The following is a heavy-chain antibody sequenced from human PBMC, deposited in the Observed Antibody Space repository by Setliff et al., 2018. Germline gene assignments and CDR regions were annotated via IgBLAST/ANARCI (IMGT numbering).Heavy chain of an antibody. CDR1: GFTFSNYW. Sequence: PGGSLRLSCGASGFTFSNYWMYWVRQVPGKGLVLVSRINGDGTITHYADSVKGRFTISRENAKDTLYLQMVSLRGDDTGVYYCARDGVSYGMDVWGQGTTVTVSS. J-gene: IGHJ6*02. CDR2: INGDGTIT. V-gene: IGHV3-74*01. CDR3: ARDGVSYGMDV.